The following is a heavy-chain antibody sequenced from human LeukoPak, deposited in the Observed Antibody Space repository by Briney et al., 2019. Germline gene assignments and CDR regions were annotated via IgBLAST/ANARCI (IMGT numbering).Heavy chain of an antibody. CDR3: ARDPAIPSGWDRERLDY. CDR1: GFTFSSYS. D-gene: IGHD6-19*01. Sequence: PGGSLRLSCAASGFTFSSYSMNWVRQAPGKGLEWVSYISSSSSTIYYADSVKGRFTISRDNAKNSLYLQMNSLRAEDTAVYYCARDPAIPSGWDRERLDYWGQGTLVIVSS. CDR2: ISSSSSTI. V-gene: IGHV3-48*01. J-gene: IGHJ4*02.